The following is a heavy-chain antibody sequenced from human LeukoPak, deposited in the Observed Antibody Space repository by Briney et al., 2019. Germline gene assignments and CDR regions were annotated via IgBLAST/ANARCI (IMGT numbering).Heavy chain of an antibody. Sequence: MTSETLSLTCSVSGASISSGGFSWTWIRQPPGRGLEWIGYIYNSGSTYYSPSLQSRVTISVDTSKNQFSLNLRSVTAADTAVYYCARGGIAARLMYGFQNWFAPWGQGTLVTVSS. D-gene: IGHD6-6*01. CDR2: IYNSGST. V-gene: IGHV4-31*03. J-gene: IGHJ5*02. CDR3: ARGGIAARLMYGFQNWFAP. CDR1: GASISSGGFS.